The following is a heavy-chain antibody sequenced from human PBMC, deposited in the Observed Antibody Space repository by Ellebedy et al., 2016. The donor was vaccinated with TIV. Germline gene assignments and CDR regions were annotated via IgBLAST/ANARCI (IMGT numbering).Heavy chain of an antibody. Sequence: GGSLRLSCAASGIIFSSYWMHWVRQAPGKGLVWVSRINSDGSSTSYADSVKGRFTISRDNAKNTLNLQMNSLRAEDTAVYYCAGIGPMYSSSSSLDYWGQGTLVTVSS. CDR1: GIIFSSYW. J-gene: IGHJ4*02. CDR2: INSDGSST. D-gene: IGHD3-22*01. V-gene: IGHV3-74*01. CDR3: AGIGPMYSSSSSLDY.